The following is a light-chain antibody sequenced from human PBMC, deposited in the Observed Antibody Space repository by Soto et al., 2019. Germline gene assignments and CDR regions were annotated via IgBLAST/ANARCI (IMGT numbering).Light chain of an antibody. CDR1: QSVLYNSNNDSY. J-gene: IGKJ5*01. Sequence: DIVMTQTPDSLAVSLGERATIDCRSSQSVLYNSNNDSYLTWYQQKPGQPPKVLIYWASTRASGVPDRFSGSGSGTDFTLTINNLQAEDVAVYYCQQYYNPPITFGQGTRLEIK. CDR3: QQYYNPPIT. CDR2: WAS. V-gene: IGKV4-1*01.